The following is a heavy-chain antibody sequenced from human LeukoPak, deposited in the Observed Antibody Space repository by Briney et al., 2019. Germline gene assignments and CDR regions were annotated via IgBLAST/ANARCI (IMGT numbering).Heavy chain of an antibody. Sequence: GGSLRLSCAASGFTFSSYWMHWVRQAPGKGLVWVSRISSDGSSTSYADSVKGRFTISRDNAKNTLYLQMNSLRAEDTAVYYCSPSFDYWGQGTLVTVSS. V-gene: IGHV3-74*01. CDR1: GFTFSSYW. CDR2: ISSDGSST. J-gene: IGHJ4*02. CDR3: SPSFDY.